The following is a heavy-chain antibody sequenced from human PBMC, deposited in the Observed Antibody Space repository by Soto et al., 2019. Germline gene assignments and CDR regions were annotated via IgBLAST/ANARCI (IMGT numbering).Heavy chain of an antibody. V-gene: IGHV4-30-4*01. CDR2: IYYSGST. CDR3: ARDTAMARLEYYYYYGMDV. Sequence: SETLSLTCTVSGGSISSGDYYWSWIRQPPGKGLEWIGYIYYSGSTYYNPSLKSRVTISVDTSKNQFSLKLSSVTAADTAVYYCARDTAMARLEYYYYYGMDVWGQGTTVTVSS. CDR1: GGSISSGDYY. D-gene: IGHD5-18*01. J-gene: IGHJ6*02.